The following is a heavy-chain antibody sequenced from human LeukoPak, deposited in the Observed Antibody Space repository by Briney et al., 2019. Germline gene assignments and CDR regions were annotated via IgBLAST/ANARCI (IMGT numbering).Heavy chain of an antibody. CDR2: IKSDGSIT. CDR1: GFTFSRNW. CDR3: AGGSGSYPEY. Sequence: GGSLRLSCAASGFTFSRNWMHWVRHAPGKGLVWVSCIKSDGSITNYADSVKGRFTISRDNAKNTLYLQMNSLRAEDTAVYYCAGGSGSYPEYWGQGTLVTLSS. V-gene: IGHV3-74*01. J-gene: IGHJ4*02. D-gene: IGHD3-10*01.